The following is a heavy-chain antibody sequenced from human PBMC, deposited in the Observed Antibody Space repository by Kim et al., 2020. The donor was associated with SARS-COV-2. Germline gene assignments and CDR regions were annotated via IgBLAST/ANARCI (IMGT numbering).Heavy chain of an antibody. Sequence: GGSLRLSCAASGFTFSSYSMNWVRQAPGKGLVCVSHISSSSSTIYYADSVKGRFTISRDNAKNSLYLQMNSLRGEDTAVYYCARTYYEFWSGYPPGPYHYVMDVGGRGNAVTVSS. CDR2: ISSSSSTI. CDR3: ARTYYEFWSGYPPGPYHYVMDV. D-gene: IGHD3-3*01. CDR1: GFTFSSYS. V-gene: IGHV3-48*01. J-gene: IGHJ6*02.